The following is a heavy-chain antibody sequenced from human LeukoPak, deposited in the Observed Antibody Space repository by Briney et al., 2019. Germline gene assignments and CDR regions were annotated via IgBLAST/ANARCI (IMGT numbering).Heavy chain of an antibody. J-gene: IGHJ6*02. CDR1: GGSFSGYY. D-gene: IGHD5-18*01. CDR3: ARPRLPLGMDV. Sequence: SETLSLTCAVYGGSFSGYYWSWIRQPPGKGLEWIGEINHSGSTNYNPSLKSRVTISVDTSKNQFSLKLSSVTAADTAVYYCARPRLPLGMDVWGQGTTVTVSS. CDR2: INHSGST. V-gene: IGHV4-34*01.